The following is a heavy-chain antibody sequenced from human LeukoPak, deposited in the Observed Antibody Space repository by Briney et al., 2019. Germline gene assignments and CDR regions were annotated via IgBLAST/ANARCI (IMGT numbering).Heavy chain of an antibody. CDR2: VYDSGTT. J-gene: IGHJ4*02. CDR3: ARHGGSPGYFDY. V-gene: IGHV4-59*08. D-gene: IGHD1-26*01. Sequence: PSETLSLTCSVSGGSISTYYRSWIRQTPGKGLEWIGYVYDSGTTNYNPSLKGRVTISSDTSKNQFSLNLRSVNAADTAIYYCARHGGSPGYFDYWGQGTLVTVSS. CDR1: GGSISTYY.